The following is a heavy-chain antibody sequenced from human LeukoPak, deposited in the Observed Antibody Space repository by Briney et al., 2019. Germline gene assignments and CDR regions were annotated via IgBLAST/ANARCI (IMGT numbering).Heavy chain of an antibody. D-gene: IGHD3-10*01. CDR3: ARGGSGSYYIDY. CDR1: GGTFSSYA. J-gene: IGHJ4*02. V-gene: IGHV1-69*04. Sequence: SVKVSCKASGGTFSSYAISWVRQAHGQGLEWMGRIIPILGIANYAQKFQGRVTITADKSTSTAYMELSSLRSEDTAVYYCARGGSGSYYIDYWGQGTLVTVSS. CDR2: IIPILGIA.